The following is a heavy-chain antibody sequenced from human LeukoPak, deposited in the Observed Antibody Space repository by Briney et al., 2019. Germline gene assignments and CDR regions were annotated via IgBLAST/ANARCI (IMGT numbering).Heavy chain of an antibody. Sequence: GASVKVSCKASGYTFTSYYIPWVRRAPGQGLEWMGMINPKGGTTIYAQKFQGRVTMTRDTSTSTVYMELSSLRSEDTAIYYCARGIAAAGKDYWGQGTLVTVSS. CDR2: INPKGGTT. CDR3: ARGIAAAGKDY. D-gene: IGHD6-13*01. CDR1: GYTFTSYY. J-gene: IGHJ4*02. V-gene: IGHV1-46*01.